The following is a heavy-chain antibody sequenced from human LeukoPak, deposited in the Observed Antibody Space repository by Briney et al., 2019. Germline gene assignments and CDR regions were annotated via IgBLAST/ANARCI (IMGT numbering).Heavy chain of an antibody. V-gene: IGHV3-23*01. CDR1: GFTFSSSA. Sequence: GGSLRLSCAASGFTFSSSAMSWVRQAPGKGLEWVSSISGSGSGGSTYYADSVKGRFTISRDNSKNTLYLQMNSLRAADTAVYYCARDKGTSYLSSFDYWGQGTLVTVSS. J-gene: IGHJ4*02. D-gene: IGHD6-6*01. CDR3: ARDKGTSYLSSFDY. CDR2: ISGSGSGGST.